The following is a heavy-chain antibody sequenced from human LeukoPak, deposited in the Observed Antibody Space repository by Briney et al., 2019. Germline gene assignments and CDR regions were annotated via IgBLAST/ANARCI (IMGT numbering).Heavy chain of an antibody. V-gene: IGHV3-30-3*01. Sequence: GGSLRLSCAASGFTFSSYAMHWVRQAPGKGLQWLALTSDDGSATYYADSVKGRFTISRDNSQNTLYLQMNSLRADETAIYYCARAPGGFHGDYSPIAYWGQGTLVTVSS. CDR1: GFTFSSYA. CDR3: ARAPGGFHGDYSPIAY. D-gene: IGHD4-17*01. J-gene: IGHJ4*02. CDR2: TSDDGSAT.